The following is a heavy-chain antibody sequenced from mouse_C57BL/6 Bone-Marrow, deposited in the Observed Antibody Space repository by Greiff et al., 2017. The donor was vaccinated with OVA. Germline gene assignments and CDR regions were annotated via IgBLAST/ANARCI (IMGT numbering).Heavy chain of an antibody. V-gene: IGHV1-5*01. D-gene: IGHD1-1*01. CDR2: IYPGNSDT. J-gene: IGHJ3*01. CDR3: TREGITTVVAPGFAY. Sequence: VQLQQSGPVLARPGASVKMSCKTSGYTFTSYWMHWVKQRPGQGLEWIGAIYPGNSDTSYNQKFKGKAKLTAVTSASTAYMELSSLTNEDSAVYYCTREGITTVVAPGFAYWGQGTLVTVSA. CDR1: GYTFTSYW.